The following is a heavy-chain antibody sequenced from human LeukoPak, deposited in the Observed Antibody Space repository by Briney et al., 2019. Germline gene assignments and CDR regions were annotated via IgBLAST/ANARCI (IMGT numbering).Heavy chain of an antibody. V-gene: IGHV1-18*01. Sequence: GASVKVSCKASGYTFTSYGIIWVRQAPGQGLEWMGWISAYNDNTNYAQKFQGRVTMTTDTSTSTAYMELRSLRSDDTAVYYCALYYDILTGYNWFDPWGQGTLVTVSS. J-gene: IGHJ5*02. CDR2: ISAYNDNT. CDR3: ALYYDILTGYNWFDP. D-gene: IGHD3-9*01. CDR1: GYTFTSYG.